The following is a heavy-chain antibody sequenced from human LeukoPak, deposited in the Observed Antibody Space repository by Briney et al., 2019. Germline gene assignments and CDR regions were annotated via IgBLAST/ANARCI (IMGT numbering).Heavy chain of an antibody. J-gene: IGHJ6*02. D-gene: IGHD3-22*01. CDR1: GFTFSSYS. V-gene: IGHV3-21*01. Sequence: GGSLRLSCAASGFTFSSYSMNWVRQAPGKGLEGVSSISSSSSYIYYADSVKGRFTISRDNAKNSLYLQMNSLRAEDTAVYYCARDEYYYDSSGSPHYGMDVWGQGTTVTVSS. CDR2: ISSSSSYI. CDR3: ARDEYYYDSSGSPHYGMDV.